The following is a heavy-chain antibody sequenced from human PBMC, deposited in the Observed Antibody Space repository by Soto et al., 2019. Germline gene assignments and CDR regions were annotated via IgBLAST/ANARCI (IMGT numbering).Heavy chain of an antibody. CDR2: IIPILGIA. Sequence: QVQLVQSGAEVKKPGSSVKVSCKASGGTFSSYTISWVRQAPVQGLEWMGRIIPILGIANYAQKFQGRVTITADKSTSTAYMELSSLRSEDTAVYYCASEVGPDLRYCSSTSCYGHDYWGQGTLVTVSS. CDR1: GGTFSSYT. J-gene: IGHJ4*02. D-gene: IGHD2-2*01. V-gene: IGHV1-69*02. CDR3: ASEVGPDLRYCSSTSCYGHDY.